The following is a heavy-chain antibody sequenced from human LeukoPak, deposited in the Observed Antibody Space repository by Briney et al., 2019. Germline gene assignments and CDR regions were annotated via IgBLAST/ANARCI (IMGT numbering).Heavy chain of an antibody. CDR2: INPNSGGT. CDR1: GYTFTGYY. CDR3: ARDLFRYGDYSQ. J-gene: IGHJ4*02. Sequence: ASVKVSCKASGYTFTGYYMHWVRQAPGQGLEWMGWINPNSGGTNYAQKFQGRVTMTRDTSISTAYMELSRPRSDDTAVYYCARDLFRYGDYSQWGQGTLVTVSS. V-gene: IGHV1-2*02. D-gene: IGHD4-17*01.